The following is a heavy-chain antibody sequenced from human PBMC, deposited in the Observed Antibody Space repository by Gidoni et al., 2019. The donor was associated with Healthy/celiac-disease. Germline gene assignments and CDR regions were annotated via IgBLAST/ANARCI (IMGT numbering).Heavy chain of an antibody. Sequence: QVQLQESGPGLVKPSGTLSLTCAVSGGPIRSSNWWCWVRQPQGKGLEWIGEIYHSGSTNYNPSLKSRVTISVDKSKNQFSLKLSSVTAADTAVYYCARYRPSIVVVPAASDWFDPWGQGTLVTVSS. V-gene: IGHV4-4*02. CDR2: IYHSGST. J-gene: IGHJ5*02. CDR3: ARYRPSIVVVPAASDWFDP. D-gene: IGHD2-2*01. CDR1: GGPIRSSNW.